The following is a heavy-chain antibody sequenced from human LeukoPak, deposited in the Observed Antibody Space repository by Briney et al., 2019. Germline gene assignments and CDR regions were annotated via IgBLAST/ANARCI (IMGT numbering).Heavy chain of an antibody. J-gene: IGHJ4*02. CDR1: GFTFSSYA. CDR3: ASFTVSHY. V-gene: IGHV3-30-3*01. D-gene: IGHD4-17*01. Sequence: GRSLRLSCAASGFTFSSYAMHWVRQAPGKGLEWVAVISYDGSNKYYADSVKGRFTISRGNSKNTLYLQMNSLRAEDTAVYYCASFTVSHYWGQGTLVTVSS. CDR2: ISYDGSNK.